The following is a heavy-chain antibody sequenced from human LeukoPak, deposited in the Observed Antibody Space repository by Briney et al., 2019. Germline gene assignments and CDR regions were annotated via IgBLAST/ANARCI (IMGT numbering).Heavy chain of an antibody. Sequence: GASVKVSCKASGGTFSSYAISWVRQAPGQGLEWMGRIIPILGIANYAQKFQGRVTMTTDTSTSTAYMELRSLRSDDTAVYYCAREASYCSGGSCYVYSWFDPWGQGTLVTVSS. CDR3: AREASYCSGGSCYVYSWFDP. D-gene: IGHD2-15*01. J-gene: IGHJ5*02. CDR1: GGTFSSYA. CDR2: IIPILGIA. V-gene: IGHV1-69*04.